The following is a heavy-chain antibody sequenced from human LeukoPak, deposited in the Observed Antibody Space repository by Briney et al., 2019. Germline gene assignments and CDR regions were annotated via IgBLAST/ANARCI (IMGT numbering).Heavy chain of an antibody. CDR3: ARVSYDYVWWGETHAFDI. V-gene: IGHV4-39*07. J-gene: IGHJ3*02. D-gene: IGHD3-16*01. CDR1: GGSISTSSYY. CDR2: IFYSGST. Sequence: PSETLSLTCTVSGGSISTSSYYWGWVRQPPGKGLEWIGNIFYSGSTYYSPSLKSRVTISLDTSRNQFSLKLNSVTAADTAVYYCARVSYDYVWWGETHAFDIWGQGTMVTVSS.